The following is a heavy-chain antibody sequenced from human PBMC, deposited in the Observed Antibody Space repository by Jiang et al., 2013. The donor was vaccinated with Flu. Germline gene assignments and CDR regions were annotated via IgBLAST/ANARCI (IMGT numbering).Heavy chain of an antibody. J-gene: IGHJ4*02. CDR3: AHRLYEYGNWDTGIFDS. CDR2: LYWDDDN. D-gene: IGHD3-16*01. CDR1: GFSVRASGVG. Sequence: PTQTLTLTCTFSGFSVRASGVGVGWIRQPPGKALEWLAFLYWDDDNRYNPSLKSRLSVTKASSENQVILIMTNMDPVDTGTYYCAHRLYEYGNWDTGIFDSWGQ. V-gene: IGHV2-5*02.